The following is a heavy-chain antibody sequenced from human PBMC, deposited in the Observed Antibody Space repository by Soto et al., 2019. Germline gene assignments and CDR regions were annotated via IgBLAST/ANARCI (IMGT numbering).Heavy chain of an antibody. CDR2: ISGSGGST. CDR1: GFTFSSYA. V-gene: IGHV3-23*01. D-gene: IGHD2-2*01. J-gene: IGHJ3*02. CDR3: AKDPENLFLVVPGAFDI. Sequence: AGWSLRLSCAASGFTFSSYAMSWVRQAPGKGLEWVSAISGSGGSTYYADSVKGRFTISRDNSKNTLYLQMNSLRAEDTAVYYCAKDPENLFLVVPGAFDIWGQGTMVTVSS.